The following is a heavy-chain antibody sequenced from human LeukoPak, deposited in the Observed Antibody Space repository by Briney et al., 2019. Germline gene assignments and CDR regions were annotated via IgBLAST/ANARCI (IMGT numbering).Heavy chain of an antibody. V-gene: IGHV3-21*01. CDR2: ISSSSSYI. CDR1: GFTFSSYA. Sequence: GGSLRLSCAASGFTFSSYAMSWVRQAPGKGLEWVSSISSSSSYIYYADSVKGRFTISRDNAKNSLYLQMNSLRAEDTAVYYCARGGGYGQTGYFDYWGQGTLVTVSS. J-gene: IGHJ4*02. CDR3: ARGGGYGQTGYFDY. D-gene: IGHD5-12*01.